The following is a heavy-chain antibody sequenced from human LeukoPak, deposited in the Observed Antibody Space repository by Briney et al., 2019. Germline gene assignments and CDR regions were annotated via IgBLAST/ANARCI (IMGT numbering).Heavy chain of an antibody. CDR2: IWYDGSNK. V-gene: IGHV3-33*01. D-gene: IGHD1-26*01. CDR3: ARDGGVGGSYFEGAFDI. Sequence: GGSLRLSCAASGFTFRSYGMHWVRQAPGKGLEWVAVIWYDGSNKYYADSVKGRFTISRDNSKNTLYLQMNSLRAEDTAVYYCARDGGVGGSYFEGAFDIWVQGTMVTVSS. J-gene: IGHJ3*02. CDR1: GFTFRSYG.